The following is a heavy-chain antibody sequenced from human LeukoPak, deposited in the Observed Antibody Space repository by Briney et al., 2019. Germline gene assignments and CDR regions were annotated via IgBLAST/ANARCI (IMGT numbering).Heavy chain of an antibody. J-gene: IGHJ4*02. CDR1: GGSINSNSYY. D-gene: IGHD7-27*01. CDR2: TYSGGNP. Sequence: PSETLSLTCTVSGGSINSNSYYWSWIRQPAGKGLEWLGRTYSGGNPNYNPSLKSRVTVSADTSKNQFSLNLSSVTAADTAVYDCARGLGIGNDYFDYWGQGTLVTVSS. CDR3: ARGLGIGNDYFDY. V-gene: IGHV4-61*02.